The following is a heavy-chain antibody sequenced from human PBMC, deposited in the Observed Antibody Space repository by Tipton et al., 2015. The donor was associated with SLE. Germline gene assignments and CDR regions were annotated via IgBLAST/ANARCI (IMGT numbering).Heavy chain of an antibody. CDR1: GFTFSTSA. V-gene: IGHV3-33*01. Sequence: QLVHSGGGVVQSGTSLRLSCAASGFTFSTSAMHWVRLAPGKGLEWVAVIWYDGSNKFYADSVTGRFTISRDNSKNTVSLQMNSLRVEDTAVYYCARDRGPEGSGWYFDLWGRGTLVTVS. CDR3: ARDRGPEGSGWYFDL. D-gene: IGHD3-10*01. CDR2: IWYDGSNK. J-gene: IGHJ2*01.